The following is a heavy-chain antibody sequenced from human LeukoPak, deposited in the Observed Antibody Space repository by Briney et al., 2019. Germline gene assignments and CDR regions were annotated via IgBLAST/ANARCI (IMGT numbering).Heavy chain of an antibody. CDR3: AKDQKATGGGY. Sequence: PGGSLRLSCAASGFTVSSNYMSWVRQAPEKGLEWGSVIYSGGSTYYADSVEGRFTISRDNSKNTLYLQMNSLRAEDTAVYYCAKDQKATGGGYWGQGTLVTVSS. V-gene: IGHV3-66*01. CDR1: GFTVSSNY. D-gene: IGHD1-26*01. J-gene: IGHJ4*02. CDR2: IYSGGST.